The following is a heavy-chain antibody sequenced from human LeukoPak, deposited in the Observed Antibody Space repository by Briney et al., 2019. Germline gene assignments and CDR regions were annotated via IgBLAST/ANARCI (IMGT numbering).Heavy chain of an antibody. CDR3: AKVKWEPLGGGFDI. J-gene: IGHJ3*02. D-gene: IGHD1-14*01. V-gene: IGHV1-2*02. CDR2: INPNSGGT. Sequence: ASVKVSCKASGYTFTGYYMHWVRQAPGQGLEWMGWINPNSGGTNYVQKFQGRVTMTRDTSVSTAYMELSRLRSDDTAVYYCAKVKWEPLGGGFDIWGQGTMVTVSP. CDR1: GYTFTGYY.